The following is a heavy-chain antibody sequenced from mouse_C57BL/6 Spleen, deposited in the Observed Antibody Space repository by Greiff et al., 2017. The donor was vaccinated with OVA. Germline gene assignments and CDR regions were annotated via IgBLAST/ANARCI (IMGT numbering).Heavy chain of an antibody. D-gene: IGHD2-4*01. CDR3: ARWDYDVFFDY. Sequence: VKLMESGAELVRPGTSVKVSCKASGYAFTNYLIEWVKQRPGQGLEWIGVINPGSGGTNYNEKFKGKATLTADKSSSTAYMQLSSLTSEDSAVYFCARWDYDVFFDYWGQGTTLTVSS. CDR2: INPGSGGT. V-gene: IGHV1-54*01. CDR1: GYAFTNYL. J-gene: IGHJ2*01.